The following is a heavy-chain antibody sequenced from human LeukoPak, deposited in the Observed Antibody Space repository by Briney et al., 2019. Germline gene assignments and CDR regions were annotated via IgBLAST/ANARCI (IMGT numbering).Heavy chain of an antibody. CDR3: ARGGFYFDY. CDR2: INHSGST. V-gene: IGHV4-34*01. Sequence: PSETLSLTCAVYGGSFSGYYWSWIRQPPGKGLEWIGEINHSGSTNYNPSLKSRVTISVDTSKNQFSLKLSSVTAADTAAYYCARGGFYFDYWGQGTLVTVSS. J-gene: IGHJ4*02. CDR1: GGSFSGYY.